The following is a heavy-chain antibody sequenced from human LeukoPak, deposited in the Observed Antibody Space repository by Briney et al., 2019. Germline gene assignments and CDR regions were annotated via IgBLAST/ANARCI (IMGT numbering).Heavy chain of an antibody. V-gene: IGHV3-74*01. Sequence: PGGSLRLSCAVSGFTLSCYWMHWVRQAPGKGLVWVSRIQSDGITTSYADSVRGRFTISRDNAKNTLYLQMNNLRVEDTAVYYCAGGPPAYDDFWGQGTLVTVSS. CDR1: GFTLSCYW. D-gene: IGHD3-22*01. J-gene: IGHJ4*02. CDR3: AGGPPAYDDF. CDR2: IQSDGITT.